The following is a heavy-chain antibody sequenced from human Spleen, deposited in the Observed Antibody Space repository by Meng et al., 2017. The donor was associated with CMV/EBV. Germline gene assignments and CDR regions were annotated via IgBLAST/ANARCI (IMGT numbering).Heavy chain of an antibody. Sequence: GGSLRLSCAASGFTVSSNYMSWVRQAPGKGLERVSVIYRGDFIYYADSVKGRFTISRDTPKNTVYLQMHSLRAEDTAVYYCAGSGSYFFDYWGQGTLVTVSS. CDR3: AGSGSYFFDY. J-gene: IGHJ4*02. CDR2: IYRGDFI. D-gene: IGHD3-10*01. CDR1: GFTVSSNY. V-gene: IGHV3-53*01.